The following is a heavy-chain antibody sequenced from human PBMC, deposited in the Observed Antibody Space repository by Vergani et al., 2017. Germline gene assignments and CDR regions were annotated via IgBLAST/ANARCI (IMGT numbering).Heavy chain of an antibody. V-gene: IGHV4-39*01. CDR1: GGSISSSSYY. Sequence: QLQLQESGPGLVKPSETLSLTCTVSGGSISSSSYYWGWIRQPPGKGLEWIGSICYSGSTYYNPSLKSRVTISVDTSKNQFSLKLSSVTAADTAVYYCARPQGYCSSTSCPGYWFDPWGQGTLVTVSS. CDR3: ARPQGYCSSTSCPGYWFDP. J-gene: IGHJ5*02. D-gene: IGHD2-2*01. CDR2: ICYSGST.